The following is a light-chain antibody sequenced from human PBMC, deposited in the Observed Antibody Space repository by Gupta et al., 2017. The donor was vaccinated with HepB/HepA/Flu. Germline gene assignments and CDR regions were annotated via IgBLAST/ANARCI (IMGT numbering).Light chain of an antibody. Sequence: DIQMTHSPSTRSASLGDRVTITCRASQSISSWLAWYQQKPGRAPKLLIYKASSLESGVPSRFSGSGSGTEFTLTISSLQPDDFATYYCQQYNSYWTFGQGTKVEIK. CDR2: KAS. CDR3: QQYNSYWT. CDR1: QSISSW. J-gene: IGKJ1*01. V-gene: IGKV1-5*03.